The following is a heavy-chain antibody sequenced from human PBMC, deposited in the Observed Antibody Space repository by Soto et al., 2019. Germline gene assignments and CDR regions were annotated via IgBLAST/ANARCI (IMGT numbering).Heavy chain of an antibody. CDR1: GGSVSSGSYY. V-gene: IGHV4-61*01. CDR3: SRDYPPPITIFGVVTNPYGMDV. D-gene: IGHD3-3*01. CDR2: IYCSGST. Sequence: SETLSLTCTVSGGSVSSGSYYWSWIRQPPGKGLEWIGYIYCSGSTNYNPSLKSRVTISVDTSKNQFSLKLSSVTAADTAVFYCSRDYPPPITIFGVVTNPYGMDVWGQGTTVTVSS. J-gene: IGHJ6*02.